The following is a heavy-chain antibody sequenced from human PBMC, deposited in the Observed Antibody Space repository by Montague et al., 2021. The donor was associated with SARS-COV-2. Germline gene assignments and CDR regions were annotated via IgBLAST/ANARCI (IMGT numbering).Heavy chain of an antibody. J-gene: IGHJ4*02. V-gene: IGHV6-1*01. D-gene: IGHD6-13*01. CDR3: ARDPRYSLSWSFDY. Sequence: FSLSFSLFSLPTSSFNFLLHSPSRCLEWLGMTYYRSKWYYDYAVSFPRRITLSPDPSKNQFSLQLSSVTPEDRAVYYCARDPRYSLSWSFDYWGKGTLV. CDR2: TYYRSKWYY. CDR1: FSLFSLPTSS.